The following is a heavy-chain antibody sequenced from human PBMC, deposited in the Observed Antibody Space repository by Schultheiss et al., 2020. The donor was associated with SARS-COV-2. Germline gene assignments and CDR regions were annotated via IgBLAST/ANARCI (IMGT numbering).Heavy chain of an antibody. CDR3: ARGGDDMRLTTDDAFDI. V-gene: IGHV4-59*01. J-gene: IGHJ3*02. D-gene: IGHD1/OR15-1a*01. CDR1: GGSFSGYY. Sequence: SETLSLTCAVYGGSFSGYYWSWIRQPPGKGLEWIGYIYYSGSTNYNPSLKSRVTISVDTSKNQFSLKLSSVTAADTAVYYCARGGDDMRLTTDDAFDIWGQGRMITVAS. CDR2: IYYSGST.